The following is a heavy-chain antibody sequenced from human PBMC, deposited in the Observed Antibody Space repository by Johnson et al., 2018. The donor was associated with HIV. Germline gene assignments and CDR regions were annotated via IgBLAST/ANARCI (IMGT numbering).Heavy chain of an antibody. CDR2: ISYDGSNK. CDR1: GFTFSSYA. CDR3: ARGAPNWNYEPFSDAFDI. D-gene: IGHD1-7*01. J-gene: IGHJ3*02. Sequence: VQLVESGGGVVQPGRSLRLSCAASGFTFSSYAMHWVRQAPGKGLEWVAVISYDGSNKYYADSVKGRFTISGDKAKNTLHLQMNSLRAEDTAVFYCARGAPNWNYEPFSDAFDIWGQGTMVTDSS. V-gene: IGHV3-30-3*01.